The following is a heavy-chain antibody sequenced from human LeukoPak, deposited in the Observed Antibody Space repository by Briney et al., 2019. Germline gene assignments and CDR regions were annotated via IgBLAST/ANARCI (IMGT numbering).Heavy chain of an antibody. CDR2: INHSGNT. Sequence: PSETLSFTCAVYGGSFSGYYWSWIRQPPGKGLEWLGEINHSGNTNSNPSLKSRVTISVDTSKNQFSLKLSSVTAADTAVYYCAKAYGDYGTKTYRRAYFDYWGQGTLVTVSS. J-gene: IGHJ4*02. D-gene: IGHD4-17*01. CDR1: GGSFSGYY. CDR3: AKAYGDYGTKTYRRAYFDY. V-gene: IGHV4-34*01.